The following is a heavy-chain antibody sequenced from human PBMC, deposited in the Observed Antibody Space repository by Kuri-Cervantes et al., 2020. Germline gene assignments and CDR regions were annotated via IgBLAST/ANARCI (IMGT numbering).Heavy chain of an antibody. J-gene: IGHJ4*02. CDR2: ISYDGSNK. CDR3: ARDPYYHDIEATVKNDDY. V-gene: IGHV3-30-3*01. Sequence: GGSLRLSCAASGFTFSSYAMHWVRQAPGKGLEWAAVISYDGSNKYYADSVKGRFTISRDNSKNTLYLQMNSLRAEDTAVYYCARDPYYHDIEATVKNDDYWGQGTLVTVSS. D-gene: IGHD5-12*01. CDR1: GFTFSSYA.